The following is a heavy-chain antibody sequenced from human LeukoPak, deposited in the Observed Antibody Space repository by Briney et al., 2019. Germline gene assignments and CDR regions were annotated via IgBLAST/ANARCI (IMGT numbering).Heavy chain of an antibody. J-gene: IGHJ6*02. Sequence: GGSLRLSCAASGFTFDNYALNWVRQAPGKGLEWVLGISGSGVNTYYADSVKGRFTISRDNSKNTLYLQLNSLRGEDTAIYYCARDTSFNYGAHAMDVWGQGTTVTVSS. CDR1: GFTFDNYA. V-gene: IGHV3-23*01. CDR3: ARDTSFNYGAHAMDV. D-gene: IGHD4/OR15-4a*01. CDR2: ISGSGVNT.